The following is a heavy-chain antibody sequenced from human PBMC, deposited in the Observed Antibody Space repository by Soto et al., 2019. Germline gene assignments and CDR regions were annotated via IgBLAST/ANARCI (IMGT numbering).Heavy chain of an antibody. CDR1: GYSFTSYW. D-gene: IGHD1-26*01. CDR3: ARLREQTPYCYYYYMDV. Sequence: PGESLKISCKGSGYSFTSYWIGWVRQMPGKGLEWMGIIYPGDSDTRYSPSFQGQVTISADKSISTAYLQWSSLKASDTAMYYCARLREQTPYCYYYYMDVWGKGTTVTVSS. J-gene: IGHJ6*03. V-gene: IGHV5-51*01. CDR2: IYPGDSDT.